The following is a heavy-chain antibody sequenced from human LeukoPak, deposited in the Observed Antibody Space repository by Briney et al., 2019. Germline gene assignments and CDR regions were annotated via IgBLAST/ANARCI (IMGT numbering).Heavy chain of an antibody. J-gene: IGHJ4*02. CDR1: GFTFDDYA. V-gene: IGHV3-9*01. Sequence: GGSLRLSCAASGFTFDDYAMHWVRQAPGKGLEWVSGISWNSGSIGYADSVKGRFTISRDNAKNSLYLQMNSLRAKDTALYYCAKVAAAGTKPWYYFDYWGQGTLVTVSS. D-gene: IGHD6-13*01. CDR2: ISWNSGSI. CDR3: AKVAAAGTKPWYYFDY.